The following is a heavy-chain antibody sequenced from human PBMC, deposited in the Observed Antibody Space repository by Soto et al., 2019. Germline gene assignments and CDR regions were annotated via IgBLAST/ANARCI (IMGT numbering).Heavy chain of an antibody. Sequence: GGSLRLSCAASGFTFSSYAMSWVRQAPGKGLEWVSAISGSGGSTYYADSVKGRFTISRDNSKNTLYLQMNSLRAEDTAVYYCAKDEVVVVPAATRPFDAFDIWGQGTMVTVSS. V-gene: IGHV3-23*01. CDR3: AKDEVVVVPAATRPFDAFDI. CDR2: ISGSGGST. CDR1: GFTFSSYA. J-gene: IGHJ3*02. D-gene: IGHD2-2*01.